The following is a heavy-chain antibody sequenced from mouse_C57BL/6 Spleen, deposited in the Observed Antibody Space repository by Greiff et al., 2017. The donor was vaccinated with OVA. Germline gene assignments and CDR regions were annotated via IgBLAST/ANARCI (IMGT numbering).Heavy chain of an antibody. CDR3: AREGTGTNGYYFDY. V-gene: IGHV5-16*01. D-gene: IGHD4-1*01. J-gene: IGHJ2*01. CDR1: GFTFSDYY. CDR2: INYDGSST. Sequence: EVKLVESEGGLVQPGSSMKLSCTASGFTFSDYYMAWVRQVPEKGLEWVANINYDGSSTYYLDSLKSRFIISRDNAKNILYLQMSSLKSEDTATYYCAREGTGTNGYYFDYWGQGTTLTVSS.